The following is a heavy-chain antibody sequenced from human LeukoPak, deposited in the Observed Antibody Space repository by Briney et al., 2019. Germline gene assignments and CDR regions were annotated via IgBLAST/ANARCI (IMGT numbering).Heavy chain of an antibody. D-gene: IGHD6-13*01. Sequence: SETLSLTCTVSGGSISSSSYYWGWIRQPPGKGLEWIGSIYYSGSTYYNPSLKSRVTISVDTSKNQFSLKLSSVTAADTAVYYCARYPIAAAGTCFDYWGQGTLVTVSS. J-gene: IGHJ4*02. CDR1: GGSISSSSYY. CDR2: IYYSGST. CDR3: ARYPIAAAGTCFDY. V-gene: IGHV4-39*07.